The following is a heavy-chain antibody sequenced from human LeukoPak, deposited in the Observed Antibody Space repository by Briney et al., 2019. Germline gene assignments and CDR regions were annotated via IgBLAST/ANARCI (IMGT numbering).Heavy chain of an antibody. CDR1: GFTFSSYA. J-gene: IGHJ4*02. Sequence: GRSLRLSCAASGFTFSSYAMHWVRQAPGKGLEWVAVISYDGSNKYYADSVKGRFTISRDNSKNTLYLQMNSLRAEDTAVYYCARDLYYYDSSGYYSDPNYYFDYWGQGTLVTVSS. D-gene: IGHD3-22*01. V-gene: IGHV3-30-3*01. CDR3: ARDLYYYDSSGYYSDPNYYFDY. CDR2: ISYDGSNK.